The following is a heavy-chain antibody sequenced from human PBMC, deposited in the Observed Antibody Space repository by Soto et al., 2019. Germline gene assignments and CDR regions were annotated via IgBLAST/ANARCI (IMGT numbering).Heavy chain of an antibody. D-gene: IGHD1-1*01. CDR2: INHSGST. V-gene: IGHV4-34*01. CDR3: ASGGQTTIPKD. Sequence: ETLSLTCAVYGGSFSGYYWSWIRQPPGKGLDWIGEINHSGSTNYNPSLKSRVTISVDTSKNQFSLKLSSVTAADTAVYYCASGGQTTIPKDWGQGTLATVSS. CDR1: GGSFSGYY. J-gene: IGHJ4*02.